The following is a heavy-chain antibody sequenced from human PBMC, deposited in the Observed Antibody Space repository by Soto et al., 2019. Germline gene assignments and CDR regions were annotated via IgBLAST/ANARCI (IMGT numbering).Heavy chain of an antibody. Sequence: TLSLTCTVSGGSINDYYWNWIRKPPGKGLEWLGYIYYSGSTNYNPSLKSRVTISVDTSKNQFSLKLSSVTAADTAVYYCARVLRGYSYGVDYWGQGTLVTVSS. CDR2: IYYSGST. D-gene: IGHD5-18*01. CDR1: GGSINDYY. CDR3: ARVLRGYSYGVDY. J-gene: IGHJ4*02. V-gene: IGHV4-59*12.